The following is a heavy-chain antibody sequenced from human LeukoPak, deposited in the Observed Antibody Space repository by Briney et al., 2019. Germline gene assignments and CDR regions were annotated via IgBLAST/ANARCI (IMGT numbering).Heavy chain of an antibody. CDR3: ARDARAHYYDSSGYTYGYYFDY. J-gene: IGHJ4*02. V-gene: IGHV4-39*07. CDR1: GGSISSSSYY. D-gene: IGHD3-22*01. CDR2: IYYSGGT. Sequence: SETLSLTCTVSGGSISSSSYYWGWIRQPPGKGLEWIGSIYYSGGTNYNPSLKSRVTISVDTSKNQFSLKLSSVTAADTAVYYCARDARAHYYDSSGYTYGYYFDYWGQGTLVTVSS.